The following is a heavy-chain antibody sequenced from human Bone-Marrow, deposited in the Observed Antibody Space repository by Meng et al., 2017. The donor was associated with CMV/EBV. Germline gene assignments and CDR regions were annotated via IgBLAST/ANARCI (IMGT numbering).Heavy chain of an antibody. J-gene: IGHJ4*02. CDR2: INFDGTDK. Sequence: GGSLRLSCAASGFIFTNFGMHWVRQAPGKGLEWVAFINFDGTDKKYADSVKGRFTVARDNSKNALYLQMTGLRGDDTAVYFCGGEYRGYSGYVSLDWWGQGTLVTVSS. D-gene: IGHD5-12*01. V-gene: IGHV3-30*02. CDR3: GGEYRGYSGYVSLDW. CDR1: GFIFTNFG.